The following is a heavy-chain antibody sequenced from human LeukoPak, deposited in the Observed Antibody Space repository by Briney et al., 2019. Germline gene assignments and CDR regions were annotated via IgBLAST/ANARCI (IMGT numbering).Heavy chain of an antibody. CDR3: ARDGTPLRFPFDP. J-gene: IGHJ5*02. CDR2: IYHSGST. D-gene: IGHD3-3*01. CDR1: GGSISSGGYY. V-gene: IGHV4-30-2*01. Sequence: PSQTLSLTCTVSGGSISSGGYYWSWIRQPPGKGLEWIGYIYHSGSTYYNPSLKSRVTISVDRSKNQFSLKLSSVTAADTAVYYCARDGTPLRFPFDPWGQGTLVTVSS.